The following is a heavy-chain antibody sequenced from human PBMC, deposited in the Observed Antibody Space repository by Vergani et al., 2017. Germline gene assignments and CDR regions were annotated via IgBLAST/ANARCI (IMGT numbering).Heavy chain of an antibody. Sequence: QVQLQESGPGLVKPSETLSLICAVSGNSISSGYYWGWIRQPPGKGLEWIGSSYHSGSTNYNPALKSRVTMSVDTSKNQFFLMLSSVTAADTAVYYCASRYDILTGYYHYWGQGTLVTVSS. CDR3: ASRYDILTGYYHY. J-gene: IGHJ4*02. D-gene: IGHD3-9*01. CDR2: SYHSGST. V-gene: IGHV4-38-2*01. CDR1: GNSISSGYY.